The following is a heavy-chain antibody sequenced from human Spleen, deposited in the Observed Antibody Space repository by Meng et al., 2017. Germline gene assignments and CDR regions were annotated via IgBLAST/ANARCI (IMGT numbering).Heavy chain of an antibody. Sequence: QVHLQQPGPRLVTPSQTPSLTCATSGDSFSSNSAAWNWIRQSPSRGLEWLGRTYYRSKWYNDYAGSVKSRITVNPDTSKNQFSLLLNSVTPEDTAVYYCARQKDGGLAFWGQGTLVTVSS. CDR1: GDSFSSNSAA. V-gene: IGHV6-1*01. D-gene: IGHD2-15*01. J-gene: IGHJ4*02. CDR2: TYYRSKWYN. CDR3: ARQKDGGLAF.